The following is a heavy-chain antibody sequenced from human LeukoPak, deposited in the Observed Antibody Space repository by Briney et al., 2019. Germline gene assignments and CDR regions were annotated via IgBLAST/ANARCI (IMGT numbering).Heavy chain of an antibody. V-gene: IGHV3-30*02. CDR1: GFTLSSYG. Sequence: GGSLRLSCAASGFTLSSYGMHWVRQAPGKGLEWVAFIRYDGSNKYYADSVKGRFTISRDNSKNTLYLQMNSLRAEDTAVYYCAKGIDYSNYPQYWGQGTLVTVSS. CDR3: AKGIDYSNYPQY. J-gene: IGHJ4*02. D-gene: IGHD4-11*01. CDR2: IRYDGSNK.